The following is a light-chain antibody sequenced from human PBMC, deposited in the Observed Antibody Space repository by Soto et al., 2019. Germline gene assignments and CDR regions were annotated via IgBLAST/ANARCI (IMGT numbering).Light chain of an antibody. CDR2: GAS. V-gene: IGKV3-20*01. J-gene: IGKJ4*01. CDR1: QSVSSSY. Sequence: EIVLTQSPGTLSLSLGERATLSCRASQSVSSSYLAWYQQKPGQAPRLLIYGASSRATGIPDKFGGSGSGTDFTLTISRLEPEDFAVYYCQQYGSSPLTFGGGTKVDIK. CDR3: QQYGSSPLT.